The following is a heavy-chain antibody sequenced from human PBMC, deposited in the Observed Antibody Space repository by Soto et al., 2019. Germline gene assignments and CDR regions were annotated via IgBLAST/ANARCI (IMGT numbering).Heavy chain of an antibody. CDR3: GKEFQWGLHACDI. CDR1: GFTFSTYG. J-gene: IGHJ3*02. Sequence: QVQLVESGGGVVQPGRSLRLSCAASGFTFSTYGMHWVRQAPGKGLEWVAVMGNDGITTFYADSVKGRFTISRDNSKNTLFLQMNSLRADDRAVYYCGKEFQWGLHACDIWGQGTMVTVSS. D-gene: IGHD1-26*01. CDR2: MGNDGITT. V-gene: IGHV3-30*18.